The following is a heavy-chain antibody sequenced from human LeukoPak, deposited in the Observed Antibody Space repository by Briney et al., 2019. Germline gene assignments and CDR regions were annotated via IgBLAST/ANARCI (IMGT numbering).Heavy chain of an antibody. CDR2: INANSGDT. Sequence: ASVSLCCTSSGSTFTSFSMHWVRQAHAQGHEWMGWINANSGDTNYAKKFQGRVTMTRDTSISTAYMELSRLRSDDTAVYYCARAHLIAAAGYNWFDPWGQGTLVTVSS. V-gene: IGHV1-2*02. D-gene: IGHD6-13*01. CDR3: ARAHLIAAAGYNWFDP. CDR1: GSTFTSFS. J-gene: IGHJ5*02.